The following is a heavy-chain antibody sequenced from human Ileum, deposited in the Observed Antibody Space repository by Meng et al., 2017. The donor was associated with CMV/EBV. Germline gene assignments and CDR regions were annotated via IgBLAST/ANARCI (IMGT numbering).Heavy chain of an antibody. Sequence: GPGWVKPSETRALTCPVSVASFSGYSWSWSRQPAGKGLEWMWRIYSSVGANYSPSLKSRATMSVDMSKNEVSLKLSAVTAADTAVYYCARGDPDGYCAGGSCYRYWYFDVWGRGTLVTVSS. CDR1: VASFSGYS. D-gene: IGHD2-15*01. CDR3: ARGDPDGYCAGGSCYRYWYFDV. J-gene: IGHJ2*01. CDR2: IYSSVGA. V-gene: IGHV4-4*07.